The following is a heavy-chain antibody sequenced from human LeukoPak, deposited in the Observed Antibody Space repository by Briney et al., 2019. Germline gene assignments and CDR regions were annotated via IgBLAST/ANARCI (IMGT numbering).Heavy chain of an antibody. CDR3: ARVDCSGGGCYSGFDY. CDR1: GYTFTSYG. Sequence: GASVKVSCKASGYTFTSYGISWVRQAPGQGLEWMGWISAYNGNTNYAQKLQGRVTMTTDTSTSTAYMELRSLRSDDTAVYYCARVDCSGGGCYSGFDYWGQGTLVTVSS. D-gene: IGHD2-15*01. V-gene: IGHV1-18*01. CDR2: ISAYNGNT. J-gene: IGHJ4*02.